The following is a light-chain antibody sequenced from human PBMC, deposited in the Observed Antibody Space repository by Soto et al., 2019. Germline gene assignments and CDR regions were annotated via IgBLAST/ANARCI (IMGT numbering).Light chain of an antibody. Sequence: QSVLTQPPSVSGAPGQRVTISCTGSSSNIGAGYDVHWYQQLPGTAPKLLIYGDTNRPSGVPDRFSGSRSGTSASLAITVRQAEDETDYYCQSYDSSLSDVVFGGGTKLTVL. CDR3: QSYDSSLSDVV. CDR1: SSNIGAGYD. CDR2: GDT. J-gene: IGLJ2*01. V-gene: IGLV1-40*01.